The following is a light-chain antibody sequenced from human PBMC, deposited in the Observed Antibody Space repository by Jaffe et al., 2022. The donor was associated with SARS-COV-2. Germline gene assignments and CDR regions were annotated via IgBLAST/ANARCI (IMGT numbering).Light chain of an antibody. J-gene: IGKJ4*01. CDR3: QQAYSAPPLT. Sequence: DIQMTQSPSSLSAPVGDRVTITCRASQSISDYLNWYQQKPGKAPKLLIYAASSLQSGVPSRFSGSGSGTDFTLTISSLQPEDFATYYCQQAYSAPPLTFGGGTKVE. CDR1: QSISDY. V-gene: IGKV1-39*01. CDR2: AAS.